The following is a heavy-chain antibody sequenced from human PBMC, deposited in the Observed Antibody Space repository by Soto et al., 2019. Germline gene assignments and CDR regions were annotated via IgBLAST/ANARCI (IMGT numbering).Heavy chain of an antibody. D-gene: IGHD6-19*01. Sequence: PGGALGLSCSASGFTLSSYAMSWVRQAPVKGLEWVSAISGSGGSTYYADSVKGRFTISRDNSKNTLYLQMNSLRAEDTAVYYCAKGVAVAVTYYYYYGMDVWGQGTTVTVSS. CDR1: GFTLSSYA. J-gene: IGHJ6*02. CDR2: ISGSGGST. V-gene: IGHV3-23*01. CDR3: AKGVAVAVTYYYYYGMDV.